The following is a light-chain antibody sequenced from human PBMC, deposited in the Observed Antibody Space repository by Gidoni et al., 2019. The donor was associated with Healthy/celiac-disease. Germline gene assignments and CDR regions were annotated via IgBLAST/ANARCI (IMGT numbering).Light chain of an antibody. CDR2: DAS. CDR1: QDISIS. J-gene: IGKJ2*04. V-gene: IGKV1-33*01. CDR3: QQYDNLPPCS. Sequence: IPITQSSSSLSASVGDRVHITCQASQDISISLNWYQQKPRKDPKLLIYDASNLETGVPSRFSGSGSGTDFTFTISSLQPEDIATYYCQQYDNLPPCSFGQGTKLEIK.